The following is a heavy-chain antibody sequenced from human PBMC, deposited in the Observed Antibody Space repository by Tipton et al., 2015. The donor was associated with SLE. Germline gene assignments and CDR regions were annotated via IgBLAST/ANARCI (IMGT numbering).Heavy chain of an antibody. CDR1: GGPFTRGGYY. CDR2: THYPGTT. V-gene: IGHV4-31*01. Sequence: TLSLTCTVSGGPFTRGGYYWSWIRQHPGKGLQWIGYTHYPGTTSYNPSLEGPVTIPVDTSKNQFSLKVTSVTAADTAVYYCATHSGWRDFWGQGSLVTVSS. J-gene: IGHJ4*02. D-gene: IGHD6-19*01. CDR3: ATHSGWRDF.